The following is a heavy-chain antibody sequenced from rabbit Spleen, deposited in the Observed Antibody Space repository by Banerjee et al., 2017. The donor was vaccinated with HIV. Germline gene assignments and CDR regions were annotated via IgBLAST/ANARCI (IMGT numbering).Heavy chain of an antibody. D-gene: IGHD4-1*01. J-gene: IGHJ4*01. V-gene: IGHV1S40*01. CDR3: ARDLAGAIGWNFYL. CDR1: GFSFSGYAY. Sequence: QSLEESGGDLVKPGASLTLTCTASGFSFSGYAYMCWVRQAPGKGLEWIACINTATGKDVYANWVNGRFTISRTSSTTVTLQMTSLAAADTATYFCARDLAGAIGWNFYLWGPGTLVTVS. CDR2: INTATGKD.